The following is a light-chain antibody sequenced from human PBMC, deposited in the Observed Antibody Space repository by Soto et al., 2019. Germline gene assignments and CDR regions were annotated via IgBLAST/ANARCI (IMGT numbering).Light chain of an antibody. CDR3: QQYNNWPPIT. CDR1: QSVSSSY. CDR2: GES. V-gene: IGKV3-20*01. J-gene: IGKJ2*01. Sequence: EIVLTQSPGTLSLSPGERATLSCRASQSVSSSYLAWYKQKPGQAPRLRIYGESSRAPSIPDRFSRSGSGTDLTLTISRLQPEDFAVYYCQQYNNWPPITFGHGTKLEIK.